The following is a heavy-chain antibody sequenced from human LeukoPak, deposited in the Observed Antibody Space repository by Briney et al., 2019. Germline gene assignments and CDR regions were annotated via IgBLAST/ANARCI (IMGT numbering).Heavy chain of an antibody. V-gene: IGHV1-18*01. D-gene: IGHD4-17*01. Sequence: GASVKVSCKASGYTFTSYGISWVRQAPGQGLEWMGWISAYNGNTNYAQKLQGRVTMTTDTSTSTAYMELRSLRSDDTAVYYCARDPGYGDYVDLLFDCWGQGTLVTVSS. CDR2: ISAYNGNT. CDR3: ARDPGYGDYVDLLFDC. J-gene: IGHJ4*02. CDR1: GYTFTSYG.